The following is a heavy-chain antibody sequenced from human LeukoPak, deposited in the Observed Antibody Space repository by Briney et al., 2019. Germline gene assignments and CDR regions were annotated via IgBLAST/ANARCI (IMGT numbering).Heavy chain of an antibody. V-gene: IGHV4-34*01. Sequence: PSETLFLTCAVYGGSFSGYYWSWIRQPPGKGLEWIGEINHSGSTNYNPSLKSRVTISVDTSKNQFSLKLSSVTAADTAVYYCARVNTAMVYGSDYWGQGTLVTVSS. J-gene: IGHJ4*02. CDR3: ARVNTAMVYGSDY. CDR2: INHSGST. CDR1: GGSFSGYY. D-gene: IGHD5-18*01.